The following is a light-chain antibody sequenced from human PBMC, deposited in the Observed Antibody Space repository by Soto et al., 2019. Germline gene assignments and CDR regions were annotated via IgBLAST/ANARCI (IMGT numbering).Light chain of an antibody. CDR2: KAS. CDR1: QTISTW. Sequence: SQITQSPSALSASVGDRVPLTCRASQTISTWLAWYQQKAGKAPKVLIYKASSLQIGVPSRFSGSGSGTEFTLTISSLQPDDSATYYCQQSYSSPPTFVQGAKVDI. CDR3: QQSYSSPPT. V-gene: IGKV1-5*03. J-gene: IGKJ1*01.